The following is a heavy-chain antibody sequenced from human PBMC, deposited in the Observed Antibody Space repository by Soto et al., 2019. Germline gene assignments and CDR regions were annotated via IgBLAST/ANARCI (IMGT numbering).Heavy chain of an antibody. J-gene: IGHJ4*02. CDR3: ATGGTYFDY. Sequence: QVQLQESGPGLVKPSETLSLTCTVSGGSISSYYCSWIRQAAGKGLEWIGRIQTSGSPNYNPSLKSRVTMSADTSKNQFSLELTSVSAADTAVYYCATGGTYFDYWGQGTLVTVSS. CDR2: IQTSGSP. V-gene: IGHV4-4*07. CDR1: GGSISSYY.